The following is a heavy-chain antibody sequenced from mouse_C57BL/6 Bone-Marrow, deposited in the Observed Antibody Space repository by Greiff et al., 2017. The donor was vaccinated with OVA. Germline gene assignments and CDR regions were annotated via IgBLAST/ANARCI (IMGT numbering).Heavy chain of an antibody. J-gene: IGHJ2*01. Sequence: EVKLQESGPGLVKPSQSLSLSCSATGYSITSGYYWNWIRQFPGNKLEWMGYISYDGSNNYNPSLKNRISITRDTSKNQFFLKLNSVTTEDTATYYCARGGTTVVARDYWGQGTTLTVSS. V-gene: IGHV3-6*01. CDR1: GYSITSGYY. CDR2: ISYDGSN. D-gene: IGHD1-1*01. CDR3: ARGGTTVVARDY.